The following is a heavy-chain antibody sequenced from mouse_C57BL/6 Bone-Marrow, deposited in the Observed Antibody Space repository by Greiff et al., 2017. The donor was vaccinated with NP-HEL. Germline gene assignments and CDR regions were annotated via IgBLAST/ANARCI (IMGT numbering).Heavy chain of an antibody. CDR3: ARDKGTTVVHWYFDV. J-gene: IGHJ1*03. CDR1: GFTFSDYY. CDR2: INYDGSST. Sequence: EVKLMESEGGLVQPGSSMKLSCTASGFTFSDYYMAWVRQVPEKGLEWVANINYDGSSTYYLDSLKSRFIISRDNAKNILYLQMSSLKSEDTATYYCARDKGTTVVHWYFDVWGTGTTVTVSS. D-gene: IGHD1-1*01. V-gene: IGHV5-16*01.